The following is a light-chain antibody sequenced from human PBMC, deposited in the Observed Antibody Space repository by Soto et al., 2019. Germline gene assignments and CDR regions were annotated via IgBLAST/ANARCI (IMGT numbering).Light chain of an antibody. Sequence: DIQVTQSPSTLSASVGDRVTITCRASQTISSWLAWYQQKPGMAPKLLIYKASTLQSGVPSRFSGSGSGTEFTLTISSLQPDDFAYYYCQQYSRCSTFGQGTKVELK. J-gene: IGKJ1*01. V-gene: IGKV1-5*03. CDR1: QTISSW. CDR3: QQYSRCST. CDR2: KAS.